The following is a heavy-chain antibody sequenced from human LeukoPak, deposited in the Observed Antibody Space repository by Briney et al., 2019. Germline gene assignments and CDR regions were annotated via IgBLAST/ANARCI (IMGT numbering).Heavy chain of an antibody. J-gene: IGHJ4*02. CDR2: MNPNSGNT. CDR1: GYTFTSYD. D-gene: IGHD3-16*02. V-gene: IGHV1-8*03. CDR3: ARVSTEVYDYVWGSYRSTGYFDY. Sequence: GASVKVSCKASGYTFTSYDINWVRQATGQGLEWMGWMNPNSGNTGYAQKFQGRVTITRNTSISTAYMELSSLRSEDTAVYYCARVSTEVYDYVWGSYRSTGYFDYWGQGTLVTVSS.